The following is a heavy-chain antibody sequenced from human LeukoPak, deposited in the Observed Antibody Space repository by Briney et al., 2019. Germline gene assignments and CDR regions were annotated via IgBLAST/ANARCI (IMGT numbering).Heavy chain of an antibody. CDR1: GESMTGYY. D-gene: IGHD3-10*01. Sequence: SETLSLTCAVYGESMTGYYWTWLRQPPGKRLEWIGEIHHSGSTNSNPSLKSRVTMSIDMSKNQFSLKLNSVTAADTAVYYCTRATATGTGRAYDHWAQGNLVPVSS. J-gene: IGHJ4*02. V-gene: IGHV4-34*01. CDR3: TRATATGTGRAYDH. CDR2: IHHSGST.